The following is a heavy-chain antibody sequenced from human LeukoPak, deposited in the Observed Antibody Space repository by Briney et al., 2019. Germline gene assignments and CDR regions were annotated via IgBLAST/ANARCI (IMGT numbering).Heavy chain of an antibody. CDR2: INHSGST. CDR3: ARDVRSGVAANTGWFDP. D-gene: IGHD2-15*01. Sequence: SETLSLTCAVYGGSFSGYYWSWIRQPPGKGLEWIGEINHSGSTNYNPSLKSRVTISVDTSKNQFSLKLSSVTAADTAVYYCARDVRSGVAANTGWFDPWGQGTLVTVSS. CDR1: GGSFSGYY. J-gene: IGHJ5*02. V-gene: IGHV4-34*01.